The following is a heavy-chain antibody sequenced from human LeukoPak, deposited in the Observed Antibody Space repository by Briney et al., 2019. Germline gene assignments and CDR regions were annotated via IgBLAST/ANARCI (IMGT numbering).Heavy chain of an antibody. CDR2: IYYSGST. CDR1: GGSISSSSYY. CDR3: ARDIVRAYFDY. J-gene: IGHJ4*02. V-gene: IGHV4-39*07. D-gene: IGHD3-10*01. Sequence: SETLSLTCTVSGGSISSSSYYWGWIRQPPGKGLEWIGSIYYSGSTYYNPSLKSRVTISVDTSKNQFSLKLSSVTAADTAVYYCARDIVRAYFDYWGQGTLVTVSS.